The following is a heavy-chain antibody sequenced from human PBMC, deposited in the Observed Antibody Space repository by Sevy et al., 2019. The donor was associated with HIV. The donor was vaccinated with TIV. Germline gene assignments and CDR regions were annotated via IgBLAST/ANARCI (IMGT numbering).Heavy chain of an antibody. CDR3: ARDPVGLPRRDYYYGMDV. Sequence: ASVKVSCKASGYTFTCYYMHWVRQAPGQGLEWMGIINPSGGSTSYAQMFQGRVTMTRDTSTSTVYMELSSLRSEDTAVYYCARDPVGLPRRDYYYGMDVWGQGATVTVSS. CDR1: GYTFTCYY. D-gene: IGHD1-26*01. V-gene: IGHV1-46*01. J-gene: IGHJ6*02. CDR2: INPSGGST.